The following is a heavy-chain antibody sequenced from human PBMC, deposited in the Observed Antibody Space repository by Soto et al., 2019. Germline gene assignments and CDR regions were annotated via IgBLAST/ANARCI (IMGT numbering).Heavy chain of an antibody. D-gene: IGHD3-22*01. V-gene: IGHV3-30*18. CDR2: ISYDGSNK. Sequence: PGGSLRLSCAASGFIFSSYGMHWVRQAPGKGLEWVAVISYDGSNKYYADSVKGRFTISRDNSKNTLYLQMNSLRAEDTAVYYCAKDRKGYYYDSSGCYYIGAFAIWGQGTMVTV. CDR3: AKDRKGYYYDSSGCYYIGAFAI. CDR1: GFIFSSYG. J-gene: IGHJ3*02.